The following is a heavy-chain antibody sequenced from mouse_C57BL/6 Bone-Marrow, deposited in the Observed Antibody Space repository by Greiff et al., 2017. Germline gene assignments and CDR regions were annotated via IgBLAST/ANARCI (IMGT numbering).Heavy chain of an antibody. CDR2: INPSTGGT. D-gene: IGHD6-1*01. CDR3: ARSQDCYAIDY. CDR1: GYSFTGYY. Sequence: VQLKESGPELVKPGASVKISCKASGYSFTGYYMNWVKQSPEKSLEWIGEINPSTGGTTYNQKFKAKATLTVDKSSSTAYMQLKSLTSEASAVYYGARSQDCYAIDYWGQGTAVTGSS. V-gene: IGHV1-42*01. J-gene: IGHJ4*01.